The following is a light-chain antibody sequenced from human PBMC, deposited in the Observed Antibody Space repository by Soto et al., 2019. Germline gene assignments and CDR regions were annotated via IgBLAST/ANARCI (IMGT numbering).Light chain of an antibody. J-gene: IGLJ1*01. CDR1: SSVVGGYNY. V-gene: IGLV2-14*01. Sequence: QSVLTQPASVSGSPGQSITISCTGTSSVVGGYNYVCWYQQHPGKAPKLVISDVSNRPSGVSDRFSGSKSGNTASLSISGLQAEDEADYYCSSYTSSSSYVFGTGTKVTVL. CDR3: SSYTSSSSYV. CDR2: DVS.